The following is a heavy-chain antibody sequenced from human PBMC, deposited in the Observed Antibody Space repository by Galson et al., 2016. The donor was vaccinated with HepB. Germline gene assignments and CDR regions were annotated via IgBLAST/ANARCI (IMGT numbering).Heavy chain of an antibody. CDR3: ARSSYYDDNRH. J-gene: IGHJ4*02. V-gene: IGHV3-21*01. D-gene: IGHD3-22*01. CDR2: ISTDSTYI. Sequence: SLRLSCAGSGFTFSNYAMNWVRQAPGKGLEWVSSISTDSTYIYYADSVKGRFTISRDNAKNSLYLQMNSLRAEDTAVYYCARSSYYDDNRHWGQGTLVTVSS. CDR1: GFTFSNYA.